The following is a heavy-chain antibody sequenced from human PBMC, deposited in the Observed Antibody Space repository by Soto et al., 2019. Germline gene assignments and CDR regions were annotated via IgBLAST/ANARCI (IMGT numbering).Heavy chain of an antibody. V-gene: IGHV3-7*01. CDR1: GFTFGSYW. CDR2: IKWDASEK. D-gene: IGHD2-15*01. CDR3: AKDSVAATRSYYYGMDV. Sequence: PGGSLRLSCAASGFTFGSYWMSWVRQAPGKGLEWLATIKWDASEKKYVDSVKGRFTMSRDNAKNTLYLQMNSLRAEDTAVYYCAKDSVAATRSYYYGMDVWGQGTTVTVSS. J-gene: IGHJ6*02.